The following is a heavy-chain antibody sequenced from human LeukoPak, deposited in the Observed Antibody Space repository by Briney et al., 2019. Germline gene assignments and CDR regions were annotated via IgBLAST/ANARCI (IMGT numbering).Heavy chain of an antibody. D-gene: IGHD3-22*01. J-gene: IGHJ4*02. V-gene: IGHV1-8*01. CDR2: MNPNSGNT. CDR3: ALTGSGYYSFDY. Sequence: ASVKVSCKASGYTFTSYDINWVRQATGQGLEWMGWMNPNSGNTGYAQKFQGRVTMTRNTSISTAYMELSSLRSEDTAVYYCALTGSGYYSFDYWGQGTLVTVSS. CDR1: GYTFTSYD.